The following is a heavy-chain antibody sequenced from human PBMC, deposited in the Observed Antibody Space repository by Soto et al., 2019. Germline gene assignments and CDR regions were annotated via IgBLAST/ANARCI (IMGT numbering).Heavy chain of an antibody. CDR3: ARGGIAVAHWFGY. CDR1: GYTFTSYA. Sequence: QVQLVQSGAEVKKPGASVKVSCKASGYTFTSYAMHWVRQAPGQRREWMGWINAGNGNTKYSQKFQGRVTITRDTSASTAYMELSSLRSEDTAVYYCARGGIAVAHWFGYWGQGTLVTVSS. D-gene: IGHD6-19*01. CDR2: INAGNGNT. J-gene: IGHJ5*01. V-gene: IGHV1-3*01.